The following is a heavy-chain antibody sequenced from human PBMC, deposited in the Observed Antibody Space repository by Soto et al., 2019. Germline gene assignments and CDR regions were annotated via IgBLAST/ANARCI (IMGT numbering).Heavy chain of an antibody. V-gene: IGHV3-35*01. CDR2: VSWNGSRT. J-gene: IGHJ4*02. CDR1: GFTFSNSD. Sequence: GGSLRLSCAASGFTFSNSDMNWVHQAPGKGLEWVSGVSWNGSRTHYADSVKGRFIISRDNSRNTLYLQTNSLMAEDTAADYCVRNPVGRFLEWLCRFTYWGQGTLVTVSS. D-gene: IGHD3-3*01. CDR3: VRNPVGRFLEWLCRFTY.